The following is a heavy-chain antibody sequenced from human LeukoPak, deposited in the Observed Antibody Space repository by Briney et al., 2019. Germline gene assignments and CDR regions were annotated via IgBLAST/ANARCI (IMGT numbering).Heavy chain of an antibody. Sequence: GGSLRLSCTASGFSVSGNFMTGVRQAPGKGLEWISFIYAGGTTSYADSVKGRFTLSRNNSKNTIYLQLNSLRVEDTAVYYCARGRSRSSSGWYFDCWGQGTLVTVSS. D-gene: IGHD3-22*01. CDR3: ARGRSRSSSGWYFDC. V-gene: IGHV3-53*01. J-gene: IGHJ4*02. CDR2: IYAGGTT. CDR1: GFSVSGNF.